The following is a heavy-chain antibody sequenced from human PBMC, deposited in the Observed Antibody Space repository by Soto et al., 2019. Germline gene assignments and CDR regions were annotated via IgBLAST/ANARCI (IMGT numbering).Heavy chain of an antibody. V-gene: IGHV3-23*01. D-gene: IGHD3-3*01. CDR2: ISGSGGST. J-gene: IGHJ4*02. CDR1: GFTFSSYA. CDR3: AKGTTTRRDYDFWSGYLFDY. Sequence: GGSLRLSCAASGFTFSSYAMSWVRQAPGKGLEWVSAISGSGGSTYYADSVKGRFTISRDNSKNTLYLQMNSLRAEDTAVYYCAKGTTTRRDYDFWSGYLFDYWGQGTLVTVSS.